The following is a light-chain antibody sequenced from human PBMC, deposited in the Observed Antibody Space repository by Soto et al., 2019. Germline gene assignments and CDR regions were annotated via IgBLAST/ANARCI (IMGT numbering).Light chain of an antibody. CDR2: DAS. V-gene: IGKV1-5*01. Sequence: DIQMTQSPSTLSASIGDRVIITCRASQSISSRLAWYQQKPGKAPKVLIYDASSLESGVPSRFSGSGSGTEFTLTISSLQPDDFATYYCQQYKTYPWTFGQGTKLEIK. CDR1: QSISSR. J-gene: IGKJ1*01. CDR3: QQYKTYPWT.